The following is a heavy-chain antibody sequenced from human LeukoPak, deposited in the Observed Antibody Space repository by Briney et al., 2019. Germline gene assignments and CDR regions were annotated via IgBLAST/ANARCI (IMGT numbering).Heavy chain of an antibody. J-gene: IGHJ4*02. Sequence: GGSLRLSCAVSGFTFSSYEMNWVRQAPGKGLEWVSYISSSGTTKHYADSVKGRFTIFRDNSKNTLYVEMNTLRAEDTAVYYCAKWGDYDILTGYYVSDFWGQGTLVTVSS. CDR1: GFTFSSYE. CDR2: ISSSGTTK. V-gene: IGHV3-48*03. D-gene: IGHD3-9*01. CDR3: AKWGDYDILTGYYVSDF.